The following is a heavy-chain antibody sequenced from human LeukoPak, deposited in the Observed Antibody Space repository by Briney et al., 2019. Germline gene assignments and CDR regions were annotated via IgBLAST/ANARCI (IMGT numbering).Heavy chain of an antibody. J-gene: IGHJ4*02. V-gene: IGHV4-59*08. D-gene: IGHD6-19*01. Sequence: SETLSLTCTVSGGSISTYYWGWIRQPPEKGLEWIGYIYYSGSTNYNPSLKSRVTMSIDTSKNQFSLKLTSVTAADTAVYYCARHGSDWSFDYWGRGALVTVSS. CDR2: IYYSGST. CDR3: ARHGSDWSFDY. CDR1: GGSISTYY.